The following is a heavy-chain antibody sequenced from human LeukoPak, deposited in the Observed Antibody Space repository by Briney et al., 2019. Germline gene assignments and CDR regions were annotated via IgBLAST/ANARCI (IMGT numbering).Heavy chain of an antibody. CDR3: ARDDGYYGIDP. D-gene: IGHD3-10*01. CDR2: INHSGST. V-gene: IGHV4-34*01. Sequence: SETLSLTCAVYGGSFSGYYWSWIRQPPGKGLEWIGDINHSGSTNYNPSLKSRVTISVDTSKNQFSLKLSSVTAADTAVYYCARDDGYYGIDPWGQGTLVTVSS. J-gene: IGHJ5*02. CDR1: GGSFSGYY.